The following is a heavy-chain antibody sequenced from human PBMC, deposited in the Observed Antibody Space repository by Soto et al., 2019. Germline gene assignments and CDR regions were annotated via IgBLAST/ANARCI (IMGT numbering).Heavy chain of an antibody. V-gene: IGHV3-64D*08. CDR1: GFTFSTSV. CDR2: ISIDGGNT. Sequence: LRRSCSASGFTFSTSVKHWVRQAPGKGLECVSAISIDGGNTYYADSVKARFTISRDNSKNTLVLQMSSLRAEDTAVYYCVRPAGFWGQGTLVTVSS. J-gene: IGHJ4*02. D-gene: IGHD5-12*01. CDR3: VRPAGF.